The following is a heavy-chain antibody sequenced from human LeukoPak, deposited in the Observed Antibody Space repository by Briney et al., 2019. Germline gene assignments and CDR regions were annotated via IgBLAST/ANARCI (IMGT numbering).Heavy chain of an antibody. CDR2: IYTSGST. Sequence: SETLSLTCTVSGGSISSYYWSWIRQPAGKGLEWVGRIYTSGSTNYNPSLKSRVTISVDKSKNQFSLKLSSVTAADTAVYYCASSGYYDSSVRDYWGQGTLVTVSS. V-gene: IGHV4-4*07. D-gene: IGHD3-22*01. CDR1: GGSISSYY. J-gene: IGHJ4*02. CDR3: ASSGYYDSSVRDY.